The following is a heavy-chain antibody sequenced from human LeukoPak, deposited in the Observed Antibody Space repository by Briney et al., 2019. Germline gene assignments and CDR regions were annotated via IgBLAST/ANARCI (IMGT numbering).Heavy chain of an antibody. CDR1: GGSISSYY. CDR2: IYYSGST. CDR3: ARGGYYYPFDY. D-gene: IGHD3-22*01. J-gene: IGHJ4*02. Sequence: SETLSLTCTVSGGSISSYYWSWIRQPPGKGLEWIGYIYYSGSTNYNPSLKSRITISVDTSKNQFSLKLSSVTAADTAVYYCARGGYYYPFDYWGQGILVTVSS. V-gene: IGHV4-59*01.